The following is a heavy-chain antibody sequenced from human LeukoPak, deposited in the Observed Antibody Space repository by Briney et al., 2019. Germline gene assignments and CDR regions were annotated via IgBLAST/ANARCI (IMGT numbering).Heavy chain of an antibody. V-gene: IGHV3-30*04. J-gene: IGHJ4*02. Sequence: GGSLRLSCAASGFSFSNYAMHWVRQAPGKGLEWVAVISYDGSNKHYADSVKGRFTISRDNSKNTLYLQMNSLRAEDTAVYYCARGGLRPPEVVGYWGQGTLVTVSS. CDR3: ARGGLRPPEVVGY. D-gene: IGHD5-12*01. CDR2: ISYDGSNK. CDR1: GFSFSNYA.